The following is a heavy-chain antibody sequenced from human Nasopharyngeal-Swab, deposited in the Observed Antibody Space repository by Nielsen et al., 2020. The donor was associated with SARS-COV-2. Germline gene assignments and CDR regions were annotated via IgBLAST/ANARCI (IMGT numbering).Heavy chain of an antibody. CDR2: INPSGGST. CDR1: GYTFTSYY. Sequence: ASVKVSCKASGYTFTSYYMHWVRQAPGQGLEWMGIINPSGGSTSYAQKFQGRVTMTRDTSTSTVYMELSSLRSEDTAVYYCARASSSWYVMQASDYFDYWGQGTLVTVSS. V-gene: IGHV1-46*01. D-gene: IGHD6-13*01. CDR3: ARASSSWYVMQASDYFDY. J-gene: IGHJ4*02.